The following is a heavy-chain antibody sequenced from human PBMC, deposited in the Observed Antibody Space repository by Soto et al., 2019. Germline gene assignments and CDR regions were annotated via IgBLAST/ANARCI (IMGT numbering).Heavy chain of an antibody. CDR1: GYTFTSYA. V-gene: IGHV1-3*01. CDR3: ARELSSGWSFDY. CDR2: INAGNGNT. J-gene: IGHJ4*02. Sequence: ASVKVSCKASGYTFTSYAMHWGRQAPGQRLEWMGWINAGNGNTKYSQKFQGRVTITRDTSASTAYMELSSLRSEDTAVYYCARELSSGWSFDYWGQGTLVTVSS. D-gene: IGHD6-19*01.